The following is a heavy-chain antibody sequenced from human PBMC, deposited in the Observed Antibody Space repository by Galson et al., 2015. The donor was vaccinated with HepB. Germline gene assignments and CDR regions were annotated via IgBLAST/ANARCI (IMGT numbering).Heavy chain of an antibody. D-gene: IGHD3-22*01. V-gene: IGHV3-66*01. Sequence: SLRLSCAASGFTVSSNYMSWVRQAPGKGLEWVSVIYSGGSTYYADSVKGRFTISRDNSKNTLYLQMNSLRAEDTAVYYCARGTYYYDSSGYYYWGQGTLVTVSS. CDR3: ARGTYYYDSSGYYY. J-gene: IGHJ4*02. CDR1: GFTVSSNY. CDR2: IYSGGST.